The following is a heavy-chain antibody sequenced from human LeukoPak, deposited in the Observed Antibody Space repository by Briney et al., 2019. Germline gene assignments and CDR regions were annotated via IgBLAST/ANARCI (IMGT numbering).Heavy chain of an antibody. J-gene: IGHJ5*02. V-gene: IGHV4-31*03. D-gene: IGHD2-21*01. CDR1: CVSISSGGYY. CDR3: ARDCGRAYCGVA. Sequence: SETLSLTCTVSCVSISSGGYYWSWIRQHPGKGLEWIGYIYYSGSTYYNPSLKSRVTISVDTSKNQFSLKLSSVTAADTAVYYCARDCGRAYCGVAWGQGTLVTVSS. CDR2: IYYSGST.